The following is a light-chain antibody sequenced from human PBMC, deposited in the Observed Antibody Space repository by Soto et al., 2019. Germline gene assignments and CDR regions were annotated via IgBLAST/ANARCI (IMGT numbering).Light chain of an antibody. J-gene: IGKJ1*01. CDR1: QSISSW. CDR3: QQYNSYSWT. V-gene: IGKV1-5*01. Sequence: DIQMTQSPSTLSASVGDRVTITCRASQSISSWLAWYQQKPGKAPELLIYDASSLESGVPSRFSGSGSGTEFTLTISSLQADDFATYYCQQYNSYSWTFGQGTKVDI. CDR2: DAS.